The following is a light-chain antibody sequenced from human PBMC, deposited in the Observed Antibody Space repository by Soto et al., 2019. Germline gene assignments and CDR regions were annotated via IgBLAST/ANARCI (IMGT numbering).Light chain of an antibody. V-gene: IGLV2-8*01. J-gene: IGLJ2*01. CDR2: EVS. CDR1: SSDVGGYNY. Sequence: QSALTQPPSASGSPGQSVTISCTGTSSDVGGYNYVSWYQQYPGKAPKLIIYEVSERPSGVPDRFSGSKSGNTASLTVSGLQSEDEGDYFCSSYAGSHNVVFGGGTQLTVL. CDR3: SSYAGSHNVV.